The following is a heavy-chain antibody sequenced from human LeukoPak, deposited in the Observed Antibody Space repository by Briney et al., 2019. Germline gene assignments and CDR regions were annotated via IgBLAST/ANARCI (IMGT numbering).Heavy chain of an antibody. D-gene: IGHD6-13*01. J-gene: IGHJ5*02. CDR2: INHSGST. CDR3: ARGSSCFNWFDP. Sequence: SETLSLTCAVYGGSFSDYYWSWIRQPPGKGLEWIGEINHSGSTNYNPSLKSRVTISVDRSKNQFSLKLSSVTAADTAVYYCARGSSCFNWFDPWGQGTLVTVSS. CDR1: GGSFSDYY. V-gene: IGHV4-34*01.